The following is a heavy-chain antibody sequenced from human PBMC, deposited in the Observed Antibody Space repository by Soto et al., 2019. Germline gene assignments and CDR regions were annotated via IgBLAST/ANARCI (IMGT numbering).Heavy chain of an antibody. D-gene: IGHD2-2*01. CDR2: INSDGTTT. J-gene: IGHJ6*02. Sequence: PGGSLRLSCAASGFTFSNTWMHWVRQAPGKGLVWVSHINSDGTTTTYADSVKGRFTISRDNAKNTVHLQMNSLRAEDTAVYYCATDGSYAQHVWSQGTTVTVSS. V-gene: IGHV3-74*01. CDR3: ATDGSYAQHV. CDR1: GFTFSNTW.